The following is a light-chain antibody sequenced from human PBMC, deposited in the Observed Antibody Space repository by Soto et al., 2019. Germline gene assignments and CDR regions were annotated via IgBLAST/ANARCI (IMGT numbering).Light chain of an antibody. CDR1: QSAGRK. CDR2: GAS. J-gene: IGKJ4*01. V-gene: IGKV3-15*01. Sequence: ETVMTQSPVTLSVSPGDTATLSCRASQSAGRKLAWYQQKPGQAPRLLIYGASTRASGVPARISGFGSGTEFTLTISSLQSEDVAVYYCQQYNDWPPLTFGGGTRVEIK. CDR3: QQYNDWPPLT.